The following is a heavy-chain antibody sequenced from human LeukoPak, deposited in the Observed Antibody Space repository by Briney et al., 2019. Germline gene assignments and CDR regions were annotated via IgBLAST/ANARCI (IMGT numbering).Heavy chain of an antibody. Sequence: ASVKVSCKAFGYTFTSNYMHWVRQAPGQGPEWMGVISPSGGSTTYAQKFQGRVTLTRDMSTSTDYLELSSLRSEDTAVYYCARGAVAGNFDYWGQGTLVTVSS. J-gene: IGHJ4*02. CDR2: ISPSGGST. CDR3: ARGAVAGNFDY. D-gene: IGHD6-19*01. V-gene: IGHV1-46*01. CDR1: GYTFTSNY.